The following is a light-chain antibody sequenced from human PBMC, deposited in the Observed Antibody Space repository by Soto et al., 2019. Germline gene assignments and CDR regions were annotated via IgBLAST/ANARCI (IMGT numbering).Light chain of an antibody. Sequence: EIVMTQSPATLSVSPGERATLSCRASQSVSSNLAWYQHKPGQAPRLLIYGASTRATGIPARFSGSGSGTEFSLTISSLQSEDFALYYCQEYNNWLGTFGQGTKVDI. CDR1: QSVSSN. V-gene: IGKV3-15*01. CDR3: QEYNNWLGT. CDR2: GAS. J-gene: IGKJ1*01.